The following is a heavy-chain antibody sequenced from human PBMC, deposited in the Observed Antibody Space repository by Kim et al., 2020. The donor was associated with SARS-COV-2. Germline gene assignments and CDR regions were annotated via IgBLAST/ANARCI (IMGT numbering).Heavy chain of an antibody. CDR2: ISYDGNNK. CDR1: GFTFSSYA. CDR3: AIFSGVRGIYYYGMDV. J-gene: IGHJ6*02. V-gene: IGHV3-30-3*01. D-gene: IGHD3-10*01. Sequence: GGSLRLSCAASGFTFSSYAMHWVRQAPGKGLEWVAVISYDGNNKYYADSVRGRFTISRDNSKNTLYLQMNSLRAEDTAVYYCAIFSGVRGIYYYGMDVWGQGTTVTVSS.